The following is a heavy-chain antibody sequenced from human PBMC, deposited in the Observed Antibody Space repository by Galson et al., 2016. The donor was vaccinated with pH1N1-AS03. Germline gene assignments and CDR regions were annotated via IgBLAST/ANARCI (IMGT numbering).Heavy chain of an antibody. D-gene: IGHD1-1*01. Sequence: ETLSLTCSVSGDSVISKNYYWGWVRQPPGKGLEWIGSISLRGSSYYNPSLKSRVRISIDESNNQFSLDLNSVTAADTALYYCVMDTTTWMRFDYWGQGVLVIVSS. V-gene: IGHV4-39*07. J-gene: IGHJ4*02. CDR2: ISLRGSS. CDR1: GDSVISKNYY. CDR3: VMDTTTWMRFDY.